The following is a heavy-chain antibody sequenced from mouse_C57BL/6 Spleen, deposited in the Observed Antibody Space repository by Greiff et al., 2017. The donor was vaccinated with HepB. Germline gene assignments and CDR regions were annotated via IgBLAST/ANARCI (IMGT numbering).Heavy chain of an antibody. CDR1: GYSITSGYY. V-gene: IGHV3-6*01. J-gene: IGHJ3*01. Sequence: EVQLQESGPGLVKPSQSLSLTCSVSGYSITSGYYWNWIRQFPGDKLEWMGYISYDGSNNYNPSLKNRITITRDTSKNQFFLMLNSVTTEDSATYSGAMNNDGYYVFFAYWGQGTLVTVSA. CDR2: ISYDGSN. D-gene: IGHD2-3*01. CDR3: AMNNDGYYVFFAY.